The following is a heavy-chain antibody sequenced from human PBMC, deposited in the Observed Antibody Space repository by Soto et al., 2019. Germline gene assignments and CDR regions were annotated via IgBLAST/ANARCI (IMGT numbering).Heavy chain of an antibody. CDR3: AKDMRFLEWFGVDY. CDR2: ISSSSSYI. CDR1: GFTFSSYS. J-gene: IGHJ4*02. Sequence: GGSLRLSCAASGFTFSSYSMNWVRQAPGKGLEWVSSISSSSSYIYYADSVKGRFTISRDNAKNSLYLQMNSLRAEDTAVYYCAKDMRFLEWFGVDYWGQGTLVTVSS. D-gene: IGHD3-3*01. V-gene: IGHV3-21*01.